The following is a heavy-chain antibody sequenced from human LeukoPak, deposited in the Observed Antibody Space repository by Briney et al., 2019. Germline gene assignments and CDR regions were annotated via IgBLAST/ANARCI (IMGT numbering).Heavy chain of an antibody. Sequence: PSETLSLTCTVSGGSISNYYWSWIRQPPGKGLEWIGYIYFSGSTNYNPSLESRVSMSVDTSKNQFSLKLSSVTAADTAVYYCARETPTYYYDSSGYYSRGNYFDYWGQGTLVTVSS. D-gene: IGHD3-22*01. V-gene: IGHV4-59*12. CDR1: GGSISNYY. CDR3: ARETPTYYYDSSGYYSRGNYFDY. J-gene: IGHJ4*02. CDR2: IYFSGST.